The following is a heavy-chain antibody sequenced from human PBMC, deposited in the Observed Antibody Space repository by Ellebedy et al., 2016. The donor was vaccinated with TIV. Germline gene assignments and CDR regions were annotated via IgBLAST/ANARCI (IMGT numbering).Heavy chain of an antibody. CDR2: INHSGST. CDR3: AREKTGGIDY. CDR1: GGSFSGYY. J-gene: IGHJ4*02. D-gene: IGHD1-26*01. Sequence: MPSETLSLTCALYGGSFSGYYWSWIRQPPGKGLEWIGEINHSGSTNYNPSLKSPVTISVDTSKNQFSLKLTSVTAAEAAVYYCAREKTGGIDYWGQGTLVTVSS. V-gene: IGHV4-34*01.